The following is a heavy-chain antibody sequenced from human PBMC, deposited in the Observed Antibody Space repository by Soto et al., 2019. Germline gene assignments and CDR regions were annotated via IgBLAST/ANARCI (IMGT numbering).Heavy chain of an antibody. J-gene: IGHJ1*01. V-gene: IGHV3-15*05. CDR3: TTDDPINKY. CDR2: IKSKTNGETT. Sequence: KPGGSLRLSCAASGFTFSNYGMHWVRQAPGKGLEWVGRIKSKTNGETTDYAAPVKGRFTISRDDSRNTVYLQMNSLKAEDTAVYYCTTDDPINKYWGQGTLVTAPQ. CDR1: GFTFSNYG.